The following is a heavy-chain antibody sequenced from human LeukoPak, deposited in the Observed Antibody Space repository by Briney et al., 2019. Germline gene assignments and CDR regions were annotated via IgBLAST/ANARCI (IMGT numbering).Heavy chain of an antibody. CDR2: ISSSSSYI. CDR3: ARERRGEYYFDY. J-gene: IGHJ4*02. Sequence: PGGSLRLSCAASGFTFSSYSMNWVRQAPGKGLEWVSSISSSSSYIYYADSVKGRFTISRDNAKNSLYLQMNSLRAEDTAVYYCARERRGEYYFDYGGQGTLVTVSS. D-gene: IGHD3-10*01. CDR1: GFTFSSYS. V-gene: IGHV3-21*01.